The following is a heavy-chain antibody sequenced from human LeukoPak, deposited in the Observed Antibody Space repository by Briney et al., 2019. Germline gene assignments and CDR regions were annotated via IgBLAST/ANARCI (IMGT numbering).Heavy chain of an antibody. CDR3: ARAHGIVVVPATPLNLFHP. CDR1: GGSISSGCYS. D-gene: IGHD2-2*01. Sequence: PSETLSLTCAVSGGSISSGCYSWSWIRQPPGKGLEWIGYIHHSGSTYYNPSLKSRVTISVDRSKNQFSLKLSSVTAADTAVYYCARAHGIVVVPATPLNLFHPWGQGTLVTVSS. V-gene: IGHV4-30-2*01. J-gene: IGHJ5*02. CDR2: IHHSGST.